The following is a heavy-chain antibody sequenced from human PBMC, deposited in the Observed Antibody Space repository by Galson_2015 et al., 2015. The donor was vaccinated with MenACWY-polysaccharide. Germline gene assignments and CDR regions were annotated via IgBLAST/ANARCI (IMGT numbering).Heavy chain of an antibody. J-gene: IGHJ4*02. Sequence: SVKVSCKASGYTFTSYYMHWVRQAPGQGLEWMGIINPSGGSTSYAQKFQGRVTMTRDTSTSTVYMELSSLRSEDTAVYYCARDVPPIHIAVAATSGDYFDYWGQGTLVTVSS. CDR1: GYTFTSYY. CDR2: INPSGGST. D-gene: IGHD6-19*01. CDR3: ARDVPPIHIAVAATSGDYFDY. V-gene: IGHV1-46*01.